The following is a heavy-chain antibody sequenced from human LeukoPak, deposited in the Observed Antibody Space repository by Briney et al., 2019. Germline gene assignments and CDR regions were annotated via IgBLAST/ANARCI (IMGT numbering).Heavy chain of an antibody. CDR2: INHSGST. J-gene: IGHJ6*03. D-gene: IGHD6-13*01. Sequence: SETLSLICAVYGGSFSGYYWSWIRQPPGKGLEWIGEINHSGSTNYNPSLKSRVTVSVDTSKNQFSLKLSSVTAADTAVYYCASAPIAAAGTYYYMDVWGKGTTVTVSS. V-gene: IGHV4-34*01. CDR1: GGSFSGYY. CDR3: ASAPIAAAGTYYYMDV.